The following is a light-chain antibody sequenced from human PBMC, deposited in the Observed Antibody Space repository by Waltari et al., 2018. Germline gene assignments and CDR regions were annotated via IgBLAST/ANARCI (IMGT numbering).Light chain of an antibody. CDR3: HQFGSGLDS. CDR2: GAS. J-gene: IGKJ2*03. V-gene: IGKV3-20*01. CDR1: QSVRNNY. Sequence: EIVLTQSPGTLSLSPGERATLSCRASQSVRNNYIPWYQQKPGQAPKLLMYGASNRATGIPDRFTGGGSGTDFTLTINRLEPEDFAVYYCHQFGSGLDSFGQGTHLEIK.